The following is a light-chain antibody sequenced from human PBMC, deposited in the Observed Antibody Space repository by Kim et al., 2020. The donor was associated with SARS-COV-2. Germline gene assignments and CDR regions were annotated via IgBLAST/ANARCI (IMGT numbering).Light chain of an antibody. CDR3: QQRSNWPPLT. Sequence: PGERATLSCRASQNVDTYVAWYQQKPGQGPRLLVYGASTRAAGIPDRFSGSGSGTDFTLTIGSLEPEDFGVYYCQQRSNWPPLTFGGGTKVEIK. CDR2: GAS. CDR1: QNVDTY. J-gene: IGKJ4*01. V-gene: IGKV3-11*01.